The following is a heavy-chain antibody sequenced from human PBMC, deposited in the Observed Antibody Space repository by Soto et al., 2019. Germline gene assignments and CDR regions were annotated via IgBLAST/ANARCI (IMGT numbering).Heavy chain of an antibody. CDR3: ASDSVSSTEFTWNYGTYFDS. CDR2: INSDERTI. CDR1: GFRFSRYR. Sequence: PGGALRLSCAASGFRFSRYRMHWVRQAPGKGLAWVSRINSDERTIGYADSVKGRFTISRDSTKQMLYLQMNSLISDETAIHYSASDSVSSTEFTWNYGTYFDSWGQGPLFTLPS. D-gene: IGHD1-7*01. J-gene: IGHJ4*02. V-gene: IGHV3-74*01.